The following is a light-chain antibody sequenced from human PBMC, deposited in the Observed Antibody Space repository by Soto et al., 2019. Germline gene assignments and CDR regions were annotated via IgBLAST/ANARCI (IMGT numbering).Light chain of an antibody. CDR2: EVS. CDR3: NLYTSSSLYV. Sequence: QSALTQPASVSGSPGQSITISCTGTSSDVGGYNYVSWYQQHPGKAPKLMIYEVSNRPSGVSNRFSGSKSGNTASLTISGLQAEDEADYYCNLYTSSSLYVFGTGTKVTVL. V-gene: IGLV2-14*01. J-gene: IGLJ1*01. CDR1: SSDVGGYNY.